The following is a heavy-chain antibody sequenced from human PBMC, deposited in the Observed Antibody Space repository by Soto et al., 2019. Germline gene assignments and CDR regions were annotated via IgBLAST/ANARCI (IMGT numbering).Heavy chain of an antibody. D-gene: IGHD6-13*01. V-gene: IGHV1-69*01. CDR3: ARARYSSSWERFDY. J-gene: IGHJ4*02. CDR2: IIPMSGSP. CDR1: GGTFSTYA. Sequence: QVQLVQSGAEVKKPGSSVKVSCKASGGTFSTYAINWVRQAPGQGLEWLGGIIPMSGSPNYAQKFQGSVTITADESTSTAYMELSSLRSADTAIYYCARARYSSSWERFDYWGQGTLVTVSS.